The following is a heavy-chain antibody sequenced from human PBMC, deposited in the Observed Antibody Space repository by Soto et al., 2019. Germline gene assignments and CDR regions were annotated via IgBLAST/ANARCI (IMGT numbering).Heavy chain of an antibody. Sequence: GGSLRLSCAASGFTFSSYAMHWVRQAPGKGLEWVAVISYDGSNKYYADSVKGRFTISRDNSKNTLYPQMNSLRAEDTAVYYCAKDLVSGSYSYYYYGMDVWGQGTTVTVSS. CDR2: ISYDGSNK. CDR1: GFTFSSYA. D-gene: IGHD3-10*01. V-gene: IGHV3-30-3*01. J-gene: IGHJ6*02. CDR3: AKDLVSGSYSYYYYGMDV.